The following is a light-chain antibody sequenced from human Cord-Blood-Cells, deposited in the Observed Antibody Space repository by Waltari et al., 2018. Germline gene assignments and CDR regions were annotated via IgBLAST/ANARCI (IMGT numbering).Light chain of an antibody. V-gene: IGKV1-39*01. CDR2: AAS. Sequence: DIQMTQSPSSVGDRVTITCRASQSISSYLNWYQQKPGKAPKLLIYAASSLQSGGPSRFSGSGTWTDFTLTISSLQPEDFTTYYCQQSYSTPLTFGGGTKVEIK. CDR1: QSISSY. CDR3: QQSYSTPLT. J-gene: IGKJ4*01.